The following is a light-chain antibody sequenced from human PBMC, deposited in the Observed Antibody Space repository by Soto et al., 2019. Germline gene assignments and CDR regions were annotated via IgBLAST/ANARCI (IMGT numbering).Light chain of an antibody. CDR1: SSDVGGYDY. Sequence: QSVLTQPPPASGSPGQSVTISCTGTSSDVGGYDYVSWYQQHPGKAPKLMIYEVTIRPSGVSDRLSGSKSGNTASLTVSGLQAEDEADYYCSSYTGGNPTYVFGTGTKVTVL. CDR3: SSYTGGNPTYV. CDR2: EVT. V-gene: IGLV2-8*01. J-gene: IGLJ1*01.